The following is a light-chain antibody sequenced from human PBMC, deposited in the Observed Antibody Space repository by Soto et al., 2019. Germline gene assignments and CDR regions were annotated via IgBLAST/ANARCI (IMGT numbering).Light chain of an antibody. CDR1: QGINAF. Sequence: DIEMTQSPSSLSASVGDTVTITCRASQGINAFLAWFQQKPEKAPKPLISAASSLQSGVPSKFSGSGSDRDFTLTISSLQPEDSATYYCQQYHSYPVTFGGGTKVEIK. J-gene: IGKJ4*01. CDR2: AAS. V-gene: IGKV1-16*02. CDR3: QQYHSYPVT.